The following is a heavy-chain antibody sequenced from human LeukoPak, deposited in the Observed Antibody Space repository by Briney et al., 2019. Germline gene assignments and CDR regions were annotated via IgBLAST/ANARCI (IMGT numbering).Heavy chain of an antibody. Sequence: PGGSLRLSCAASGFRFGTYGMHWVRQAPGKGLEWLAVIWFDGSNKYYGDSVRGRFTISRDNSKDTLYLQMNSLTAEDTAVYYCARAVGPFDYWGQGTLVTVFS. V-gene: IGHV3-33*01. CDR3: ARAVGPFDY. CDR1: GFRFGTYG. D-gene: IGHD4-23*01. J-gene: IGHJ4*02. CDR2: IWFDGSNK.